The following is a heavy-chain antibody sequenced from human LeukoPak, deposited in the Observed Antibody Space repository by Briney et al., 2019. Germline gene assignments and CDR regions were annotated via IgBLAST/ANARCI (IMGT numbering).Heavy chain of an antibody. CDR3: ASGPKAVAGTSWGA. J-gene: IGHJ4*02. Sequence: SETLSLTCAVYGGSFSGYYWSWIRQPPGKGLEWLGEINHSGSTNYNPSLKSRVTISVDTSKNQFSLKLSSVTAADTAVYYCASGPKAVAGTSWGAWGQGTLVTVSS. V-gene: IGHV4-34*01. CDR1: GGSFSGYY. CDR2: INHSGST. D-gene: IGHD6-19*01.